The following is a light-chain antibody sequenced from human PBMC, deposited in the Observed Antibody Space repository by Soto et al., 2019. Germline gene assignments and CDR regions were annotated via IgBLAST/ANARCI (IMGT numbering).Light chain of an antibody. CDR2: GAS. V-gene: IGKV3-15*01. J-gene: IGKJ4*01. CDR3: QHYNNWPLT. CDR1: QTVSSY. Sequence: EIVMTLSPGTLTFSPRERATLSCRASQTVSSYLAWYQQKPGQAPRLLIYGASTRATGIPARFSGSGSGTEFTLTINSPQSEDFAVYYCQHYNNWPLTFGGGTIVDIK.